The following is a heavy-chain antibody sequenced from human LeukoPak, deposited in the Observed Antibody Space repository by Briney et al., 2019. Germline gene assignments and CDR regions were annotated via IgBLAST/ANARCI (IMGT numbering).Heavy chain of an antibody. CDR3: ARERSYYDSSGYY. CDR1: GFTFSDYY. J-gene: IGHJ4*02. Sequence: GGSLRLSCAASGFTFSDYYMSWIRQAPGKGLEWVSYISSSGSTIYHADSVKGRFTISRDNAKNSLYLQMNSLRAEDTAVYYCARERSYYDSSGYYWGQGTLVTVSS. CDR2: ISSSGSTI. D-gene: IGHD3-22*01. V-gene: IGHV3-11*04.